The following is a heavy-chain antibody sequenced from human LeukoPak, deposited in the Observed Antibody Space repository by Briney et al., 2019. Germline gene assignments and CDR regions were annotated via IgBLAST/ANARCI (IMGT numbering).Heavy chain of an antibody. D-gene: IGHD3-3*01. CDR1: GFIVSSYH. V-gene: IGHV3-53*01. CDR2: IYGGDST. CDR3: VKAWSD. Sequence: QAGGSLRLSCAVSGFIVSSYHMNWVRQAPGKGLECVTVIYGGDSTFYADSVKGRFTISRDNAKNSLFLQMNSLRAEDTALYYCVKAWSDWGQGTLVTVSS. J-gene: IGHJ4*02.